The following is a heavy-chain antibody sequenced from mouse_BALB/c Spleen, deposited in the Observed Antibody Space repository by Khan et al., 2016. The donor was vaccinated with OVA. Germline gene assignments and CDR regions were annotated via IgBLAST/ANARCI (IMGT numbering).Heavy chain of an antibody. CDR1: GYSFTGYY. D-gene: IGHD1-1*01. Sequence: LVKTGASVKISCKASGYSFTGYYMHWVKQSHGKSLEWIGYISCYNGATSYNQKFKGKATFTVDTSSSTAYMKFNSLTSEDSAVYYCARGYYYGSSSFAYWGQGTLVTVSA. J-gene: IGHJ3*01. CDR2: ISCYNGAT. CDR3: ARGYYYGSSSFAY. V-gene: IGHV1S34*01.